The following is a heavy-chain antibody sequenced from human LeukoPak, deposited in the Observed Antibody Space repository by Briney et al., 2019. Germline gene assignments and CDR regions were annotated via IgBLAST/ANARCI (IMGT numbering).Heavy chain of an antibody. Sequence: ASVKVSCKASGTTFRSYAINWVRQAPGQGLEWMGAIIPSFGTVKYAQKFQGRVTMTADESTSTAYMDLRSLRSDDTAVYYCARDGAGYSSGWSNWFDPWGQGTLVTVSS. CDR1: GTTFRSYA. D-gene: IGHD6-19*01. CDR3: ARDGAGYSSGWSNWFDP. CDR2: IIPSFGTV. J-gene: IGHJ5*02. V-gene: IGHV1-69*13.